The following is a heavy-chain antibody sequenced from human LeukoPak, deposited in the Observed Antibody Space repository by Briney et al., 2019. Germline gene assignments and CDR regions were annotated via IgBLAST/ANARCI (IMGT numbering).Heavy chain of an antibody. D-gene: IGHD3-16*01. CDR2: IYHSGST. J-gene: IGHJ4*02. CDR1: GYSISSGYY. Sequence: SETLSLTCAVSGYSISSGYYWGWIRQPPGKGLEWIGSIYHSGSTYYNPSLKGRVTISVDTSKNQFSLKLSSVTAADTAVYYCARRNYGDLDYWGQGTLVTVSS. V-gene: IGHV4-38-2*01. CDR3: ARRNYGDLDY.